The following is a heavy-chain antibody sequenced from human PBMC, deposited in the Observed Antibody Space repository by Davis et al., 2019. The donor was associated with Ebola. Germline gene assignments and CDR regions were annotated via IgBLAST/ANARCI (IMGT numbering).Heavy chain of an antibody. D-gene: IGHD6-6*01. CDR2: LTSGDGS. J-gene: IGHJ4*02. CDR1: GFNFASYA. Sequence: GESLMISCVTSGFNFASYAMTWLRLVPGKGLEWVSTLTSGDGSHYAESVKGRFTISRDNSRSTLFLQMNSLRVEDTALYYCAEVHSSSSHIWGQGTLVTVSS. V-gene: IGHV3-23*01. CDR3: AEVHSSSSHI.